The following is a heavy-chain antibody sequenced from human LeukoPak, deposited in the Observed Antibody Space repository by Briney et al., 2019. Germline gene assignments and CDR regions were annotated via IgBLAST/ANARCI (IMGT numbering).Heavy chain of an antibody. CDR1: GFTVSNNF. D-gene: IGHD3-3*01. Sequence: GGSLRLSCAASGFTVSNNFMSWVRQAPGKGLEWVSVIYSGDNTYYADSVKGRFTISRDNSKNTLYLQMNSLRAEDTAVYYCARDSFGWSSDSWGQGTLVTVSS. CDR3: ARDSFGWSSDS. V-gene: IGHV3-53*01. J-gene: IGHJ5*01. CDR2: IYSGDNT.